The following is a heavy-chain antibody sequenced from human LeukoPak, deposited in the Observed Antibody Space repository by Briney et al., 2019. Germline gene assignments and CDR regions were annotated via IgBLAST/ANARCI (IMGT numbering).Heavy chain of an antibody. CDR2: ISAYNGNT. Sequence: ASVKVSCTASGYTFTSYGISWVRQAPGQGLEWMGWISAYNGNTNYAQKLQGRVTMTTDTSTSTAYMELRSLRSDDTAVYYCARDGSGYSGYDSSPTLDYWGQGTLVTVSS. CDR3: ARDGSGYSGYDSSPTLDY. CDR1: GYTFTSYG. D-gene: IGHD5-12*01. V-gene: IGHV1-18*01. J-gene: IGHJ4*02.